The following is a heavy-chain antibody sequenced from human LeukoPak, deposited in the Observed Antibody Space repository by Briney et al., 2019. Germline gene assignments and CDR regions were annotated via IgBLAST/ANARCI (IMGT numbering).Heavy chain of an antibody. Sequence: SETLSLTCTVSDGSIRSYYWSWIRQPPGKGLEWIGYIYYSGNTYYNPSLKSRVTISLDASKSQFSLRLKSVTAADTAVYYCARQIIRGQYLVHFDYWSQGTLVTVSS. J-gene: IGHJ4*02. CDR2: IYYSGNT. CDR3: ARQIIRGQYLVHFDY. V-gene: IGHV4-59*08. D-gene: IGHD6-13*01. CDR1: DGSIRSYY.